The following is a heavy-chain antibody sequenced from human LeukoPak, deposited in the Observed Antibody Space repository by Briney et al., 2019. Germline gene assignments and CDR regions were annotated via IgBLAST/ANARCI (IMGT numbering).Heavy chain of an antibody. D-gene: IGHD2-21*02. J-gene: IGHJ4*02. Sequence: GRSLRLSCAASGFTVSKYAIHWVRQAPGKGLEYVSAISSSGNSTYYADSVKGRFTISRDNSKNTVSLQMSSLRAEDTAVYYCSSRRILLTAIPDYWGQGTLVTVSS. CDR3: SSRRILLTAIPDY. V-gene: IGHV3-64D*06. CDR1: GFTVSKYA. CDR2: ISSSGNST.